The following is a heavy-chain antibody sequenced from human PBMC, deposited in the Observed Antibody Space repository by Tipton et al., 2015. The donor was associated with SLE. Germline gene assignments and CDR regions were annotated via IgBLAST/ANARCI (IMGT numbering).Heavy chain of an antibody. Sequence: TLSLTCAVYGGSFSGYYWSWIRQPPGKGLEWLGEIYHSGSTNYNPSLKSRITISIDTSKNQFSLKLSSVTAADTAVYYCARCLTYSSSWYYGLDYWVQGTLVTFSS. V-gene: IGHV4-34*01. J-gene: IGHJ4*02. CDR3: ARCLTYSSSWYYGLDY. D-gene: IGHD6-13*01. CDR2: IYHSGST. CDR1: GGSFSGYY.